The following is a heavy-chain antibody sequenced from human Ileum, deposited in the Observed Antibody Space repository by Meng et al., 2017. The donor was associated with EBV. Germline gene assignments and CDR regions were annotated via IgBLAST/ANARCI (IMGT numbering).Heavy chain of an antibody. CDR1: GGSISEGDYY. J-gene: IGHJ4*02. V-gene: IGHV4-30-4*01. Sequence: QVRVQESGAGIVTPSQTLSHTVTCSGGSISEGDYYWSGIRQPPGKGLEWIGYIYNSGSTYYNPCLRSRVTISVDTSKNQFSLKLSFVTAADTAVYYCAREGRSHQVGVSVYWGQGNLVTVSS. D-gene: IGHD2-21*01. CDR2: IYNSGST. CDR3: AREGRSHQVGVSVY.